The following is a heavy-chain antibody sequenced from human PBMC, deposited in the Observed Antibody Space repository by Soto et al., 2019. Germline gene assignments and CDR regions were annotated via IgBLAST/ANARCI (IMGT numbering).Heavy chain of an antibody. CDR2: ISNSGGNT. CDR3: AKVGDTSKVTADY. CDR1: GFTFSSYA. V-gene: IGHV3-23*01. J-gene: IGHJ4*02. D-gene: IGHD5-18*01. Sequence: EVQLLESGGGLVQPGGSLRLSCEASGFTFSSYAMCWVRQAPGKGPEWLSAISNSGGNTYYADSVKGRFTISRENSKNTLFLQMNSLRAEDTALYYCAKVGDTSKVTADYWGQGTLVTVSS.